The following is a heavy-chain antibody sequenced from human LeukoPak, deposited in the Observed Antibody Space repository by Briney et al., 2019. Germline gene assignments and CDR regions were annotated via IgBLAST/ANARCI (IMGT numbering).Heavy chain of an antibody. CDR3: ARESVAGTFDY. J-gene: IGHJ4*02. V-gene: IGHV1-3*01. Sequence: KFQGRVTITRDTSASTAYMELSSLRSEDTAVYYCARESVAGTFDYWGQGTLVTVSS. D-gene: IGHD6-19*01.